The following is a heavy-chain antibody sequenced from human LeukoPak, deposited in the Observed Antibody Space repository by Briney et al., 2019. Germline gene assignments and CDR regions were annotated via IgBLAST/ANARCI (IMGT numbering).Heavy chain of an antibody. Sequence: SETLSLTCTVSGGSISSNRYYWGWIRQPPGKGLKWIGNIFYTGSTYYNPSLKSRVTISVDTSKNQFSLKLSSVTAADTAVYYCARLDNSGYYHIDYWGQGTLVSVSS. V-gene: IGHV4-39*01. J-gene: IGHJ4*02. CDR3: ARLDNSGYYHIDY. D-gene: IGHD3-22*01. CDR2: IFYTGST. CDR1: GGSISSNRYY.